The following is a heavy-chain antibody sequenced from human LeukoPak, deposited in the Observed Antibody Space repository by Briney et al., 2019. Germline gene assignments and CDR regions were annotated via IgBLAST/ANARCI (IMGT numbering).Heavy chain of an antibody. CDR1: GYTFTGYY. D-gene: IGHD6-6*01. J-gene: IGHJ4*02. CDR2: INPNSGGT. V-gene: IGHV1-2*02. Sequence: ASVKVSCKASGYTFTGYYMHWVRQAPGQGLEWMGWINPNSGGTNYAQKFQGRVTMTRDTSISTAYMELSRLRSDDTAVYYCARGSGIAARPNFDYWGQGTLVTVSS. CDR3: ARGSGIAARPNFDY.